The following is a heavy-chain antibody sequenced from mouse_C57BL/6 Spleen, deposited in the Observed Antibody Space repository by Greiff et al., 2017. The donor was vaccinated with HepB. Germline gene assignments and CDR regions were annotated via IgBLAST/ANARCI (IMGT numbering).Heavy chain of an antibody. Sequence: EVQLQQSGPELVKPGASVKISCKASGYTFTDYYMNWVKQSHGKSLEWIGDINPNNGGTSYNQKFKGKATLTVDKSSSTAYMELRSLTSEDSAVYYCARRDTTGGFLWYFDVWGTGTTVTVSS. CDR2: INPNNGGT. V-gene: IGHV1-26*01. CDR1: GYTFTDYY. CDR3: ARRDTTGGFLWYFDV. D-gene: IGHD1-1*01. J-gene: IGHJ1*03.